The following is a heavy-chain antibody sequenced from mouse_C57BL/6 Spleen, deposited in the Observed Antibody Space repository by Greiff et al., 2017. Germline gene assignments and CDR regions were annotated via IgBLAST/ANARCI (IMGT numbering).Heavy chain of an antibody. CDR3: ARHEDYYGSSALAY. Sequence: VKVVESGAELVKPGASVKLSCKASGYTFTESTIHWVKQRPGQGLEWIGWFYPGSGSTKYNEKFKDKATLTADKSSSTVYMELSRLTSEDSAVYFCARHEDYYGSSALAYWGQGTLVTVSA. V-gene: IGHV1-62-2*01. D-gene: IGHD1-1*01. J-gene: IGHJ3*01. CDR2: FYPGSGST. CDR1: GYTFTEST.